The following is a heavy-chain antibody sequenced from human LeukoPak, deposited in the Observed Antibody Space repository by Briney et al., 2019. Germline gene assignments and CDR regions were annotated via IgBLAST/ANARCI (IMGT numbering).Heavy chain of an antibody. V-gene: IGHV3-23*01. J-gene: IGHJ5*02. CDR1: TFTFSRYA. D-gene: IGHD6-13*01. CDR2: ISPTGAST. Sequence: GGSLRLSCVASTFTFSRYAMAWVRQAPGKGLEWVSAISPTGASTYYADSVKGRFTISRDNSKNTLYLQMNSLRAEDTAVYYCARSIAAALPDWFDPWGQGTLVTVSS. CDR3: ARSIAAALPDWFDP.